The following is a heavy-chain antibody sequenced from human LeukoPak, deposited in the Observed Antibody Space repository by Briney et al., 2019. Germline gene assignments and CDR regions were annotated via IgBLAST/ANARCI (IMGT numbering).Heavy chain of an antibody. D-gene: IGHD6-13*01. CDR2: ISGSSSHI. CDR1: GFTFSDYY. J-gene: IGHJ4*02. V-gene: IGHV3-11*06. Sequence: GGSLRLSCEASGFTFSDYYLSWIRQAPGKGLEWISYISGSSSHINYADSVKGRFTISRDNAKKSVYLQMDSLRVEDTAVYYCARDQIGSWWGQGTLAIVSS. CDR3: ARDQIGSW.